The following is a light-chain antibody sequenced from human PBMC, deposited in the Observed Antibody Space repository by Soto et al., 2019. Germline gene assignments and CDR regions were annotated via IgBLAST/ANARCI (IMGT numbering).Light chain of an antibody. CDR2: WAS. J-gene: IGKJ4*01. CDR1: QSVLYDSNNKNY. Sequence: DIVMSQSPDSLAASLGERATINCKSSQSVLYDSNNKNYLAWYQQKPGQPPKLLIYWASMRESGVPDRFSGSGSGTDFTLTITSLQAEDVAVYYCQQYYSLPLTFGGGTKV. CDR3: QQYYSLPLT. V-gene: IGKV4-1*01.